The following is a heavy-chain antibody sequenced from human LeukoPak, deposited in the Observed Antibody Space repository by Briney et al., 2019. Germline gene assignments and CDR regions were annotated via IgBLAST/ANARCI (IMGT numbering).Heavy chain of an antibody. Sequence: SVKVSCKASGGTFSSYAISWVRQAPGQGLEWVGGIIPIFGTANYAQKFQGRVTITTDESTSTAYMELSSLRSEDTAVYYCTYCSSTSCLDAFDIWGQGTMVTVSS. J-gene: IGHJ3*02. CDR1: GGTFSSYA. CDR3: TYCSSTSCLDAFDI. CDR2: IIPIFGTA. D-gene: IGHD2-2*01. V-gene: IGHV1-69*05.